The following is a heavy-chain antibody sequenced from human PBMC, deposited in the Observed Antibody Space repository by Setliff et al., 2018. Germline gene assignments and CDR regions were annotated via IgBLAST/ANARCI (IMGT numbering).Heavy chain of an antibody. J-gene: IGHJ5*02. D-gene: IGHD3-22*01. CDR2: INHGGDT. CDR1: GYSITNGYY. V-gene: IGHV4-38-2*01. Sequence: SETLSLTCVVSGYSITNGYYWGWIRQPPGKGLEWIGSINHGGDTSYNPSLQCRVAISVDTSKNQFSLKLSSVTAADTAVYYCVRRTYYYDTSPMGWFDPW. CDR3: VRRTYYYDTSPMGWFDP.